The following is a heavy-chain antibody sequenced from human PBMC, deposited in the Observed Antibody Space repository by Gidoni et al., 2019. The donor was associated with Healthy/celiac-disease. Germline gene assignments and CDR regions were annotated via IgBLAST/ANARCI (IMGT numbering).Heavy chain of an antibody. CDR1: GFTFDHYA. Sequence: EVQLVESGGGLLQPDRSLRRSCAASGFTFDHYAMLWVRQAPGKGLGWVSGISWNSGSIGYADSVKGRFTISRDNAKNSLYLQMNSLRAEDTALYYCAKDMESGDLDYYFDYWGQGTLVTVSS. CDR2: ISWNSGSI. V-gene: IGHV3-9*01. CDR3: AKDMESGDLDYYFDY. D-gene: IGHD7-27*01. J-gene: IGHJ4*02.